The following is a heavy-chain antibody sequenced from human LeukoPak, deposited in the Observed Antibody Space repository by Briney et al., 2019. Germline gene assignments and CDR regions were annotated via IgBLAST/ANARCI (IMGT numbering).Heavy chain of an antibody. J-gene: IGHJ4*02. CDR3: ARDKGTPGSYYFDY. V-gene: IGHV3-66*01. CDR1: GFTVSSNY. Sequence: GGSLRLSCAASGFTVSSNYMSWVRQAPGKGLEWVSVIYSGGSTYYADSVKGRFTISRDNSKNTLYLQMNSLRAEDTAVYYCARDKGTPGSYYFDYWGQGTLVTVSS. D-gene: IGHD2-15*01. CDR2: IYSGGST.